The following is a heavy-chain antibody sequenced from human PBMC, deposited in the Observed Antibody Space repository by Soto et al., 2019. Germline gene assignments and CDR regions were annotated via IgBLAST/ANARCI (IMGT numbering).Heavy chain of an antibody. CDR1: GFTFSSYA. Sequence: GGSLRLSCAASGFTFSSYAMSWVRQAPGKGLEWVSAISGSGGSTYYADSVKGRFTISRDNSKNTLYLQMNSLRAEDTAVYYCAIARSPLTGYYESFDYWGQGTLVTVSS. V-gene: IGHV3-23*01. CDR3: AIARSPLTGYYESFDY. CDR2: ISGSGGST. J-gene: IGHJ4*02. D-gene: IGHD3-9*01.